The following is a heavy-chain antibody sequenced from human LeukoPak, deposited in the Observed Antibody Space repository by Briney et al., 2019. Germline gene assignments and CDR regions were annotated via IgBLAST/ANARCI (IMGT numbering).Heavy chain of an antibody. V-gene: IGHV3-7*01. CDR1: GFTLSSYW. CDR2: IKQDGSEK. Sequence: GGSLRLSCAASGFTLSSYWMSWVRQAPGKGLEWVANIKQDGSEKYYVDSVKGRFTISRDNAKNSLYLQMNSLRAEDTAVYYCARILLYHGLWYFDLWGRGTLVTVSS. J-gene: IGHJ2*01. CDR3: ARILLYHGLWYFDL. D-gene: IGHD2/OR15-2a*01.